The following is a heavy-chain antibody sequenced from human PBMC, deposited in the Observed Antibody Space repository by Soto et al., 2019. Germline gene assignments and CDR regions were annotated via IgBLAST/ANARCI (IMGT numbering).Heavy chain of an antibody. D-gene: IGHD6-19*01. V-gene: IGHV4-30-4*01. CDR1: GGSISSGDYY. CDR3: ASWPGGWEKGDWFDP. J-gene: IGHJ5*02. Sequence: QVQLQESGPGLVKPSQTLSLTCTVSGGSISSGDYYWSWIRQPPGKGLEWIGYIYYSGSTNYNPSLKSRVTISVDTSKNQFSLKLSSVTAADTAVYYCASWPGGWEKGDWFDPWGQGTLVTVSS. CDR2: IYYSGST.